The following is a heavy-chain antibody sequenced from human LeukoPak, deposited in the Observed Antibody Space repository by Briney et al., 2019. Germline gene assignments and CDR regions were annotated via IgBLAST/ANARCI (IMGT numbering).Heavy chain of an antibody. CDR3: ARDRENYYYDSSGYNGMDV. CDR1: GFTFSSYA. J-gene: IGHJ6*02. Sequence: GGSLRLSCAASGFTFSSYAMHWVRQAPGKGLEWVAVISYDGSNKYYADSVKGRFTISRDNSKNTLYLQMNSLGAEDTAVYYCARDRENYYYDSSGYNGMDVWGQGTTVTVSS. CDR2: ISYDGSNK. D-gene: IGHD3-22*01. V-gene: IGHV3-30-3*01.